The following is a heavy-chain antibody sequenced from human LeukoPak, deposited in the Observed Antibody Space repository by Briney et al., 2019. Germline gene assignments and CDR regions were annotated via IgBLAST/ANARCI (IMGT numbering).Heavy chain of an antibody. Sequence: PSDPLSLPCTVSVRSISRSSDHWGWVRQHPAKGLEWFGRIYYSGSTYYNPSVKSRVTISVDTSKNQFSLKLSSVTAADTAVYYCASSDSGYDYYYYYGMDVWGQGTTVTVSS. V-gene: IGHV4-39*01. CDR1: VRSISRSSDH. J-gene: IGHJ6*02. CDR3: ASSDSGYDYYYYYGMDV. CDR2: IYYSGST. D-gene: IGHD5-12*01.